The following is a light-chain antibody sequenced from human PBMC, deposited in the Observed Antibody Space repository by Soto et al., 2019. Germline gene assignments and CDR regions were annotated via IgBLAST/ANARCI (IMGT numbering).Light chain of an antibody. V-gene: IGKV3-15*01. CDR2: GAS. CDR3: MQYNDWPPKQYT. CDR1: QSVSSD. J-gene: IGKJ2*01. Sequence: EIVMTQSPATLSVSPGERVTLSCRASQSVSSDLAWYQHKPGQAPRLLIYGASTRATGTPARFSGSGSGTDFSLSISSLQSEDFAVYYSMQYNDWPPKQYTFGQGTKLEIK.